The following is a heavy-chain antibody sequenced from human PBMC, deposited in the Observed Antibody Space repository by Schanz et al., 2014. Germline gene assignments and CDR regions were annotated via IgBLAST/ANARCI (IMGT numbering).Heavy chain of an antibody. CDR3: ARDYSYCNGRNCYNTFDI. D-gene: IGHD2-15*01. V-gene: IGHV3-21*01. CDR2: INSRSNFI. J-gene: IGHJ3*02. CDR1: GFTFRSYG. Sequence: VQLVESGGGVVQPGRSLRLSCAASGFTFRSYGMHWIRQTPKGLEWVSSINSRSNFIYYADSVKGRFTISRDNAKNSLYLQMNSLRAEDTAVYYCARDYSYCNGRNCYNTFDIWGQGTMVTVSS.